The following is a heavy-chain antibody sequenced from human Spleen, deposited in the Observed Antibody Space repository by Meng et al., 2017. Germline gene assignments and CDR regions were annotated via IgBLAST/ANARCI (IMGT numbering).Heavy chain of an antibody. V-gene: IGHV1-3*01. Sequence: ASVKVSCKASGYTFTTYAMHWVRQAPGHRLEWMGWINAGNSDTKYSQKFQGRVTITRDTSASTVYMEVGSLRSEDTGVYYCARAIAVSGTGRFDYWGQGTLVTVSS. CDR2: INAGNSDT. CDR3: ARAIAVSGTGRFDY. CDR1: GYTFTTYA. D-gene: IGHD6-19*01. J-gene: IGHJ4*02.